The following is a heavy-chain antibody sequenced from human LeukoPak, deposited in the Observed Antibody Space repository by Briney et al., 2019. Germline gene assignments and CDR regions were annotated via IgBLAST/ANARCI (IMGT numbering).Heavy chain of an antibody. CDR1: GLTLSSYS. Sequence: AGSLRLSCAASGLTLSSYSMNWVRQAPGKGLEWVSSISSSSSYIYYADSVKGRFTISRDNAKNSLYLQMNSLRAEDTAVYYCARGWGSYGMDVWGQGTTVTVSS. CDR3: ARGWGSYGMDV. J-gene: IGHJ6*02. CDR2: ISSSSSYI. V-gene: IGHV3-21*01. D-gene: IGHD2-21*01.